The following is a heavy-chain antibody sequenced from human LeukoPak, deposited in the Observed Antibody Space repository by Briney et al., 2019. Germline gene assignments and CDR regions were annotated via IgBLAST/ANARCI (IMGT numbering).Heavy chain of an antibody. D-gene: IGHD3-22*01. CDR2: VYTSGST. J-gene: IGHJ3*02. Sequence: PSQTLSLTCTASGGSISSGSYYWNWIRQPAGKGLEWIGRVYTSGSTSYNPSLKSRVTMSVDTSKSQFSLKLTSVTAADTAVYYCARGYYDSSGYSNTFDIWSQGTMVTFSS. V-gene: IGHV4-61*02. CDR1: GGSISSGSYY. CDR3: ARGYYDSSGYSNTFDI.